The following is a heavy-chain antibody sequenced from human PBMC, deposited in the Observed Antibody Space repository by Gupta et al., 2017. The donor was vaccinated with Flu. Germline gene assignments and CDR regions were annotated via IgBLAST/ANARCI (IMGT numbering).Heavy chain of an antibody. CDR1: GFAFRGYS. CDR3: ARDRYGGMDAFDI. CDR2: ISSSSGYI. D-gene: IGHD3-9*01. J-gene: IGHJ3*02. V-gene: IGHV3-21*01. Sequence: EVQLVESGGGLVKTGGSLRLSCAASGFAFRGYSMNWVRQAPGKGLEWVACISSSSGYIYFADSVKGRFTISRDNARNSLYLQMNSLRAEDTAVYFCARDRYGGMDAFDIWGQGTMVTVSS.